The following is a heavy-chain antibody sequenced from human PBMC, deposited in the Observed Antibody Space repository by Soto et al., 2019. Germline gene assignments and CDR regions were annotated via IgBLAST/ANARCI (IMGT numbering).Heavy chain of an antibody. Sequence: SGPTLVNPTQTLTLTCTFSGFSLSTSGVGVGWIRQPPGKALEWLALIYWDNDKRYSPSLKSRLTITKDTSKNQVVLTMTNMDPLDTATYYCAHSPGYSYASHWGQGTLVTVSS. CDR2: IYWDNDK. CDR3: AHSPGYSYASH. D-gene: IGHD5-18*01. CDR1: GFSLSTSGVG. V-gene: IGHV2-5*02. J-gene: IGHJ4*02.